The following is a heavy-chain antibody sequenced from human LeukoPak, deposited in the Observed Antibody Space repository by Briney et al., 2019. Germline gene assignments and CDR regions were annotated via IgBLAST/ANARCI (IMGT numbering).Heavy chain of an antibody. CDR1: GFTFSSYA. V-gene: IGHV3-30-3*01. CDR2: ISYDGSNK. D-gene: IGHD3-22*01. CDR3: ASSQSDNYYDSSGLDY. J-gene: IGHJ4*02. Sequence: PGGSLRLSCAASGFTFSSYAMHWVRQAPGKRLEWVAVISYDGSNKYYADFVKGRFTISRDNSKNTLYLQMNSLRAEDTAVYYCASSQSDNYYDSSGLDYWGQGTLVTVSS.